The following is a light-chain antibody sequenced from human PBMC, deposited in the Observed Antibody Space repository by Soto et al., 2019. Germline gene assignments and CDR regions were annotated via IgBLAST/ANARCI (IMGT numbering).Light chain of an antibody. CDR1: QSVSSN. Sequence: EIVMTQSPATLSVSPGERATLSCRASQSVSSNLAWYQLKPGQAPRLLIYGASTRATGIPARFSGSGSGTECTLTIGSLQSEDFAVYYCQQYNNWPRTFGQGTKVEIK. J-gene: IGKJ1*01. CDR2: GAS. V-gene: IGKV3-15*01. CDR3: QQYNNWPRT.